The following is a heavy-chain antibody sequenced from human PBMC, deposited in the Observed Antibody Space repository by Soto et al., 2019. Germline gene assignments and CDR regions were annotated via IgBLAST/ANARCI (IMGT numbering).Heavy chain of an antibody. V-gene: IGHV3-49*04. D-gene: IGHD2-15*01. CDR2: TRSKAYGGTT. J-gene: IGHJ4*02. Sequence: SLRLSCAGSGISYGDYGMSWVRQAAGRGLEWVGFTRSKAYGGTTHYAASVKGRITISRDDNKRIAYVEMNSLETEDTAVYFCAAGYCSRRSCLGVFDYWGQGT. CDR3: AAGYCSRRSCLGVFDY. CDR1: GISYGDYG.